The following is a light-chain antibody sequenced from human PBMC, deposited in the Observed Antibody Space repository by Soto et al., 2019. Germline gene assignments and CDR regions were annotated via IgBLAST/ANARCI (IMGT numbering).Light chain of an antibody. CDR2: GNS. CDR1: SSNIGAGYD. CDR3: QSYDSSLSGYV. Sequence: QSVLTQPPSVSGAPGQRVTISCTGRSSNIGAGYDVHWYQQLPGTAPKLLIYGNSNRPSGVPYRFSGSKSGTSASLAITGLQAEDEADYYCQSYDSSLSGYVFGTGTKVTVL. V-gene: IGLV1-40*01. J-gene: IGLJ1*01.